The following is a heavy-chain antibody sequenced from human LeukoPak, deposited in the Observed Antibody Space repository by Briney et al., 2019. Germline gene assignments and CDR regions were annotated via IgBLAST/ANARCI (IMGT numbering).Heavy chain of an antibody. J-gene: IGHJ4*02. D-gene: IGHD3-10*01. CDR3: ARGRSGSYGFFDY. Sequence: PGGFLRLSCAASGFTFSSYGMHWVRQAPGKGLEWVTFIRYDGSIKHYADSVKGRVTISRDNSKNTVYLQMNSLRAEDTAVYYCARGRSGSYGFFDYWSLGNLVTVSS. CDR2: IRYDGSIK. CDR1: GFTFSSYG. V-gene: IGHV3-30*02.